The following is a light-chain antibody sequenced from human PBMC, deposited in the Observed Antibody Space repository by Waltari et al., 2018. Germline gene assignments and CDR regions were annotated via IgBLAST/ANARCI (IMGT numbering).Light chain of an antibody. CDR2: AAS. J-gene: IGKJ1*01. Sequence: DIQMTQSPSSLSASVGDRVTITCRASQSISSHLNWYQQNPGKAPKLPIYAASSLQSGVPSRFSGSGSGTDFTLTISSLQPEDFATYYCQQSYSTPGTFGQGTKVEIK. CDR3: QQSYSTPGT. CDR1: QSISSH. V-gene: IGKV1-39*01.